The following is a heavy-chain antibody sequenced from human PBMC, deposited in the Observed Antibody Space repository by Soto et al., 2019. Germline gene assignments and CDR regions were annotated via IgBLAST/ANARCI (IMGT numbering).Heavy chain of an antibody. Sequence: PGESLKISCKGSGYSFTSYWISWVRQMPGKGLEWMGRIDPSDSYTNYSPSFQGHVTISADKSISTAYLQWSSLKASDTAMYYCARHVAGARGWVEEPLWGQGTLVTVSS. CDR2: IDPSDSYT. J-gene: IGHJ4*02. V-gene: IGHV5-10-1*01. D-gene: IGHD1-1*01. CDR3: ARHVAGARGWVEEPL. CDR1: GYSFTSYW.